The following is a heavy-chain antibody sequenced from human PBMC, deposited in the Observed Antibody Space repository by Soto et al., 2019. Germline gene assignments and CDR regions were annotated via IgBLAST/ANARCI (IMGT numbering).Heavy chain of an antibody. J-gene: IGHJ2*01. CDR1: GYTFTSYA. V-gene: IGHV1-3*01. CDR2: INAGNGNT. D-gene: IGHD6-19*01. Sequence: QVQLVQSGAEVKKPGASVKVSCKASGYTFTSYAMHWVRQAPGQRLEWMGWINAGNGNTKYSQKCQGRVTITRDTSASTAYMELSSLRSEDTAVYYCARGVAGIGGWYFDLWGRGTLVTVSS. CDR3: ARGVAGIGGWYFDL.